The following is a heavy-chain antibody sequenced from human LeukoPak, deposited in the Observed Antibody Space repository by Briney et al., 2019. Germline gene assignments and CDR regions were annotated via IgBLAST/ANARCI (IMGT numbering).Heavy chain of an antibody. V-gene: IGHV1-18*01. CDR3: ASDRARHFDAFDI. Sequence: AAVKVSCMPSRYTFTSYGISWVRQAPAPGSEWMGVISAYNVNTNYAQKPQRKVTMRTDTSTSTAYKEMRRMRYDATAVYYCASDRARHFDAFDIWGQGTMVTVSS. CDR2: ISAYNVNT. CDR1: RYTFTSYG. J-gene: IGHJ3*02.